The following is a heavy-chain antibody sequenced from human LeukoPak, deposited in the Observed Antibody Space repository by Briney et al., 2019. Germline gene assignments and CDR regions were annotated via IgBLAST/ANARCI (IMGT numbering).Heavy chain of an antibody. CDR1: GFTFSSYS. D-gene: IGHD3-22*01. Sequence: GGSLRLSCAASGFTFSSYSMNWVRQAPGKGLEWVSSISSSSSYIYYADSVKGRFTISRDNAKNSLYLQMNSLRAEDTAVYYCARDVGSFLGYDSSGHSGFDYWGQGTLVTVSS. J-gene: IGHJ4*02. V-gene: IGHV3-21*01. CDR3: ARDVGSFLGYDSSGHSGFDY. CDR2: ISSSSSYI.